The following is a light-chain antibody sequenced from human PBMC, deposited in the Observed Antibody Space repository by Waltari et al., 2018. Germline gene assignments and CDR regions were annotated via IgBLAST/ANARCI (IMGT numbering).Light chain of an antibody. CDR2: KAN. CDR3: QSADSSGPSVV. V-gene: IGLV3-25*03. Sequence: SYELTQPSSLSVSPGQTPRITCSGNLLDKQYGYWYQQKPGQAPILGIFKANERPAGVAERFSGSSSGTTVTLTISGVQAEDEADYYCQSADSSGPSVVFGGGTKLT. CDR1: LLDKQY. J-gene: IGLJ2*01.